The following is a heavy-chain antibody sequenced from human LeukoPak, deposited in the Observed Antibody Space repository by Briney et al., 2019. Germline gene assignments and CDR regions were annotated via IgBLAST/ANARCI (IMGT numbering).Heavy chain of an antibody. D-gene: IGHD2-8*01. Sequence: PGGSLRLSCAASGFTFSSYGMHWVRQAPGKGLEWVAFIRYDGSNKYCADSVKGRFTISRDNSKNTLYLQMNSLRAEDTTVYYCANLGTNGVWAYFQHWGQGTLVTVSS. V-gene: IGHV3-30*02. CDR3: ANLGTNGVWAYFQH. CDR2: IRYDGSNK. CDR1: GFTFSSYG. J-gene: IGHJ1*01.